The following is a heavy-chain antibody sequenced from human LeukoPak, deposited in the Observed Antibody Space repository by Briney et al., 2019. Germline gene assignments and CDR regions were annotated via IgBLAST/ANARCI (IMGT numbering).Heavy chain of an antibody. Sequence: ASVKVSCKASGYTFTGYYMHWVRQAPGQGLEWMGWINPNSGGTNYAQKFQGRVTMTRDTSISTAYMELSSLRSEDTAVYYCARANVLRFLEWEIQYNWFDPWGQGTLVTVSS. V-gene: IGHV1-2*02. J-gene: IGHJ5*02. D-gene: IGHD3-3*01. CDR1: GYTFTGYY. CDR3: ARANVLRFLEWEIQYNWFDP. CDR2: INPNSGGT.